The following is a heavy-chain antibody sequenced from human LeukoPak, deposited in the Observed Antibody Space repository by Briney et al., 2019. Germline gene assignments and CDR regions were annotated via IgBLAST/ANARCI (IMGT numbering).Heavy chain of an antibody. D-gene: IGHD3-10*01. Sequence: PGGSLRLSCAASGFTFSSYSMNWVRQAPGKGLEWVSSIGSSSSYIYYADSVKGRFTISRDNAKNSLYLQMNSLRAEDTAVYYCARLEGSGKLGWFDPWGQGTLVTVSS. V-gene: IGHV3-21*01. CDR2: IGSSSSYI. J-gene: IGHJ5*02. CDR1: GFTFSSYS. CDR3: ARLEGSGKLGWFDP.